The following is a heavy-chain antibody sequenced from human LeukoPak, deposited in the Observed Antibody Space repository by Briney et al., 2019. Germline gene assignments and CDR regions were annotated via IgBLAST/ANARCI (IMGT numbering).Heavy chain of an antibody. CDR2: INHSGST. V-gene: IGHV4-34*01. D-gene: IGHD5-18*01. CDR1: GGSFSGYY. J-gene: IGHJ4*02. Sequence: SETLSLTCAVYGGSFSGYYWSWIRQPPGKGLEWIGEINHSGSTNYNPSLKSRVTISVDTSKNQFSLKLSSVTAADTAGYYCARGEGYSYGYKLFDYWGQGTLVTVSS. CDR3: ARGEGYSYGYKLFDY.